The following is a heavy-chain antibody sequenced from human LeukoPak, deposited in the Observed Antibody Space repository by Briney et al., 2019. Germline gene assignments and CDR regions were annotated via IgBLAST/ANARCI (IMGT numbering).Heavy chain of an antibody. J-gene: IGHJ3*02. CDR2: ISSSGSTI. Sequence: PGGSLRLSCAASGFTFSSYEMNWVRQAPGKGLEWVSYISSSGSTIYYADSVKGRFTISRDNAKNSLYLQMDSLRAEDTAVYYCARDPYTSFFGAFDIWGQGTMVTVSS. V-gene: IGHV3-48*03. D-gene: IGHD2-2*01. CDR3: ARDPYTSFFGAFDI. CDR1: GFTFSSYE.